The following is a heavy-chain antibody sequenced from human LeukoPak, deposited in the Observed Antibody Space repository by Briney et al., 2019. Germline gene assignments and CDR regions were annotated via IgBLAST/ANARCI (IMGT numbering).Heavy chain of an antibody. CDR1: GYTFTSYD. J-gene: IGHJ6*03. CDR3: ARGSTYYDFWSGYDHYYYYYMDV. D-gene: IGHD3-3*01. CDR2: MNPNSGNT. V-gene: IGHV1-8*01. Sequence: ASVKVSCKASGYTFTSYDINWVRQATGQGLECMGWMNPNSGNTDYAQKFQGRVTMTRNTSISTAYMELSSLRSEDTAVYYCARGSTYYDFWSGYDHYYYYYMDVWGKGTTVTVSS.